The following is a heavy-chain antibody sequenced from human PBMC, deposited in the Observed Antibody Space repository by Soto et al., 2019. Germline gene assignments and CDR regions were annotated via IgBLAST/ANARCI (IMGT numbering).Heavy chain of an antibody. CDR3: ARCIAARPYYYYYYYMDV. Sequence: EVQLVESGGGLVQPGGSLRLSCAASGLTVSSNYMSWVRQAPGKGLEWVSVIYSGGSTYYADSVKGRFTISRHNSKNTLYLQMNSLRAEDTAVYYCARCIAARPYYYYYYYMDVWGKGTTVTVSS. J-gene: IGHJ6*03. V-gene: IGHV3-53*04. D-gene: IGHD6-6*01. CDR2: IYSGGST. CDR1: GLTVSSNY.